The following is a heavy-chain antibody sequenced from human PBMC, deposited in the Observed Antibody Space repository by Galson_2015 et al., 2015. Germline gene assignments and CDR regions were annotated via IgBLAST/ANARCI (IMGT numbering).Heavy chain of an antibody. CDR2: IYSGGYT. CDR3: ARQIHHQASPYWYFDL. Sequence: SLRLSCAASGFTVSSNYMSWVRQAPGKGLEWVSIIYSGGYTYYADSVKGRFTISRDNSKNTLYLQMNNLRAEDTAVYYCARQIHHQASPYWYFDLWGRGSLVTVSS. D-gene: IGHD2-2*01. V-gene: IGHV3-53*01. CDR1: GFTVSSNY. J-gene: IGHJ2*01.